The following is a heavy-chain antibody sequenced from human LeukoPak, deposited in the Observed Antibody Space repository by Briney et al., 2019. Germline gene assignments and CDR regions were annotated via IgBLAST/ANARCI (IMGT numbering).Heavy chain of an antibody. D-gene: IGHD3-3*01. CDR1: GFTISSNY. CDR2: IYSGGST. J-gene: IGHJ4*02. Sequence: PGGSLRLSCAASGFTISSNYMSWVRQAPGKGLEWVSVIYSGGSTYYSDSVKGRFTISRDNSKNTLYLQMNSLRAEDTAVYYCAGWSGYYRLVDYWGQGTLVTVSS. V-gene: IGHV3-66*01. CDR3: AGWSGYYRLVDY.